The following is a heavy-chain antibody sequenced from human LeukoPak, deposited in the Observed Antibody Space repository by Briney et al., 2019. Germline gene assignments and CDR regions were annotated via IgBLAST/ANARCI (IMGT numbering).Heavy chain of an antibody. Sequence: SETLSLTCTVSGGSISGYYWSWIRQPPGKGLEWVGYISYSGSTNYNPSLKSRVTISVDTSKNQISLKLSSVTAADTAIYYCARDGRAGSLFAYWGQGTLVTVSS. J-gene: IGHJ4*02. CDR1: GGSISGYY. D-gene: IGHD6-19*01. V-gene: IGHV4-59*01. CDR2: ISYSGST. CDR3: ARDGRAGSLFAY.